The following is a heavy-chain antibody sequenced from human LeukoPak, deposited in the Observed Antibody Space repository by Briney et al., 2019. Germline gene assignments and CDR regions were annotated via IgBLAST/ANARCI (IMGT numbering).Heavy chain of an antibody. J-gene: IGHJ4*02. V-gene: IGHV4-59*01. CDR3: ATGYYEPFEK. CDR2: ISDTGTT. Sequence: ASETLSLTCTVSGGSISSYYWNWIRQPPGKGPEWIGCISDTGTTNYNPAFKSRVTISVDTSKNQFSLKLTSVTAADTAVYFCATGYYEPFEKWGQGTLVSVSS. CDR1: GGSISSYY. D-gene: IGHD3-22*01.